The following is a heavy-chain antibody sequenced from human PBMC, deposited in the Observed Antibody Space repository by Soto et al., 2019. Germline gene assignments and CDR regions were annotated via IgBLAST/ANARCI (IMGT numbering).Heavy chain of an antibody. V-gene: IGHV1-18*01. CDR2: ISAYNGNT. CDR3: ARPKDYDDCLDL. Sequence: ASVKVSCKASGYTFTSYYISWVRQAPGQGLEWMGWISAYNGNTNYAQKLQGRVTMTTDTSTNTAFMELRSLRSDDTAVYYCARPKDYDDCLDLWGQGTLVTVSS. CDR1: GYTFTSYY. J-gene: IGHJ4*02. D-gene: IGHD3-22*01.